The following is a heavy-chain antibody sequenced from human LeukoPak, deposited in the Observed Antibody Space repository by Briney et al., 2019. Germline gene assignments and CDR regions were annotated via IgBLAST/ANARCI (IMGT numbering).Heavy chain of an antibody. D-gene: IGHD6-19*01. Sequence: PGGSLRLSCAAFGFTFSDYSMKWVRQAPGKGLEWVSSISSASSYKYYGDSVKGRFTISRDNAKNSLYLQMNSLRAEDTAVYYCARGPTLIGVAGTWPLGDWGQGTLVIVSS. J-gene: IGHJ4*02. CDR2: ISSASSYK. V-gene: IGHV3-21*01. CDR1: GFTFSDYS. CDR3: ARGPTLIGVAGTWPLGD.